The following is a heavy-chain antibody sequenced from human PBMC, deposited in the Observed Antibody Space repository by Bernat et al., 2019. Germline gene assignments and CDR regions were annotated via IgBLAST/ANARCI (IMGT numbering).Heavy chain of an antibody. CDR3: ARQGYCSGGSCYSEGFYYYYMDV. D-gene: IGHD2-15*01. CDR1: GGTFSSYA. V-gene: IGHV1-69*06. J-gene: IGHJ6*03. CDR2: IIPIFGTA. Sequence: QVQLVQSGAEVKKPGSSVKVSCKASGGTFSSYAISWVRQAPGQGLEWMGGIIPIFGTANYAQKFQGRVTITADKSTSTAYVELSSLRSEDTAVYYCARQGYCSGGSCYSEGFYYYYMDVWGKGTTVTVSS.